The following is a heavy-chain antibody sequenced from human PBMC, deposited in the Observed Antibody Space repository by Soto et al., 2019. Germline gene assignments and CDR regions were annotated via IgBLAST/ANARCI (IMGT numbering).Heavy chain of an antibody. Sequence: PSETLSLTCAVSGGSISSGGYSWSWIRQPPGKGLEWIGYIYNSGSTYYNPSLKSRVTISVDRSKNQFSLKLSSVTAADTAVYYCARSYGSGSYYGINWFDPWGQGTLVTVSS. D-gene: IGHD3-10*01. CDR2: IYNSGST. V-gene: IGHV4-30-2*01. CDR3: ARSYGSGSYYGINWFDP. J-gene: IGHJ5*02. CDR1: GGSISSGGYS.